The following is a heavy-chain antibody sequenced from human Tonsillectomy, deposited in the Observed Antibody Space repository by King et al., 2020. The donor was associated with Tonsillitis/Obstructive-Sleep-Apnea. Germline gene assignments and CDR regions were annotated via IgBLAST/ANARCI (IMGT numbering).Heavy chain of an antibody. V-gene: IGHV3-23*04. Sequence: VQLVESGGGLVQPGGSLRLSCAASGFTFSSYAMSWVRQAPGKGLEWISTISGSGGTTYFADSVKGRFTISRDNSKNTLYLQMNSLRAEDTAVYYCAKDGEVLLDAFDIWGQGTMVTVSS. CDR3: AKDGEVLLDAFDI. CDR1: GFTFSSYA. J-gene: IGHJ3*02. CDR2: ISGSGGTT.